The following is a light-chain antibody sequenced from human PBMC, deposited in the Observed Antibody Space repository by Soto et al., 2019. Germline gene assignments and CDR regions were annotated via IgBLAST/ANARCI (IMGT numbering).Light chain of an antibody. V-gene: IGKV3-20*01. J-gene: IGKJ2*01. CDR3: QQYGGSPPYT. Sequence: EIVLTQSPGTLSLSPGERASLSCRASQSVRNNYLAWYQQKPGQPPRLLIFGSFNRATGIPDRFSGSGSETDCTLTISILEPEDFAVYFCQQYGGSPPYTFGQGTKVEIK. CDR2: GSF. CDR1: QSVRNNY.